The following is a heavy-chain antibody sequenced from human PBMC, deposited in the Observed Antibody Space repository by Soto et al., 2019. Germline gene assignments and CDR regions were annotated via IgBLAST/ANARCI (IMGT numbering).Heavy chain of an antibody. CDR3: ARGVGSGSYYNQYNWFDP. CDR2: ISAYNGNT. CDR1: GYTFTNYG. Sequence: QVQLVQSGAEVKKPGASVKVSCKASGYTFTNYGISWVRQAPGQGLEWMGWISAYNGNTNHGQKLQGRVTMTTDTSTSTAYMELRSLRSDDTAVYYCARGVGSGSYYNQYNWFDPWGQGTLVTVSS. D-gene: IGHD3-10*01. V-gene: IGHV1-18*01. J-gene: IGHJ5*02.